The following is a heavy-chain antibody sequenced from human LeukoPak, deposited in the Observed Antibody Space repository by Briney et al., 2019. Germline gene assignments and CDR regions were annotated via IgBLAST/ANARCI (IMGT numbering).Heavy chain of an antibody. CDR1: GYTLTELF. D-gene: IGHD1-26*01. CDR2: FDPEDGET. Sequence: GASVKVSCKVSGYTLTELFMHCGGQAPGKGLEWMGGFDPEDGETIYAQKFQGRVTMTEDTSTDTAYMELSSLRSEDTAVYYCATEVRWELLRWGQGTLVTVSS. J-gene: IGHJ4*02. V-gene: IGHV1-24*01. CDR3: ATEVRWELLR.